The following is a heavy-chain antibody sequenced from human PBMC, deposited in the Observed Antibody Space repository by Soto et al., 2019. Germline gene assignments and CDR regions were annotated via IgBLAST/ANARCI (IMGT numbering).Heavy chain of an antibody. CDR2: IYYSGST. J-gene: IGHJ5*02. V-gene: IGHV4-39*01. Sequence: QLQLQESGPGLVKPSETLSLTCTVSGGSISSSSYYWGWIRQPPGKGLEWIGSIYYSGSTYYNPSLRSRVTISVDTSKSQFSLKLSSVTGADTAVYYCARHVSRSNGLWWFDPWGQGTLVTVSS. CDR1: GGSISSSSYY. CDR3: ARHVSRSNGLWWFDP.